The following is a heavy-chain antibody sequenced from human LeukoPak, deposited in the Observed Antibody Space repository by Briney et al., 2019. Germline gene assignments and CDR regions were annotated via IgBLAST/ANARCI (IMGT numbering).Heavy chain of an antibody. J-gene: IGHJ4*02. V-gene: IGHV1-2*02. CDR2: INPNSGGT. CDR3: ARVTGYSSSWYHY. Sequence: ASVKVSCKASGYTFTGYYMHWVRQAPGQGLEWMGWINPNSGGTNYAQKFQGRVTMTRDTSISTAYMELSRLRSGDTAVYYCARVTGYSSSWYHYWGQGTLVTVSS. D-gene: IGHD6-13*01. CDR1: GYTFTGYY.